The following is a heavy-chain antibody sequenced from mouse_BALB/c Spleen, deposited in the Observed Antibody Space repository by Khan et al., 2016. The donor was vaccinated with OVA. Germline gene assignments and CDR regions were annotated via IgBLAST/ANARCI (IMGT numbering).Heavy chain of an antibody. J-gene: IGHJ2*01. D-gene: IGHD4-1*02. CDR1: GFTLTDYY. V-gene: IGHV7-3*02. CDR3: AREQVGSYYDY. Sequence: EVELVESGGGLVQSGGSLRLTCATSGFTLTDYYMTWVRQPPGKALEWLGFIRNKADGYTTEYSASVKGRFAMSRDNSQSILYLHMTTLRTEDSATYYCAREQVGSYYDYWGQGTTLTVSS. CDR2: IRNKADGYTT.